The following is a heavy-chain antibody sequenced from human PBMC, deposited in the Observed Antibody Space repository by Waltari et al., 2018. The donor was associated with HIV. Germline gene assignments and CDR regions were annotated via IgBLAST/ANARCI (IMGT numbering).Heavy chain of an antibody. CDR1: GGSVFSSVSY. V-gene: IGHV4-39*01. J-gene: IGHJ5*01. CDR2: LYYTGNT. CDR3: ARLDCSGGTCSPFDP. Sequence: QLQLQESGPGLVKPSETLSLTCTVSGGSVFSSVSYWGWIRQPPGRELEWIGTLYYTGNTYYNPSLQSRVTISVGVSKNQFSLKLGSVSASDTAVYYCARLDCSGGTCSPFDPWGQGTLVTVSS. D-gene: IGHD2-15*01.